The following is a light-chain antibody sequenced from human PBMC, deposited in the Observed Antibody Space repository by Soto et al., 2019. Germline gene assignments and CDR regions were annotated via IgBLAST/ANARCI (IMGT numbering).Light chain of an antibody. J-gene: IGKJ5*01. CDR3: QQYGTVPNT. Sequence: DIQMTQSPSSLSASVGDRVTITCRTSQSISSFLNWYQQKPGKAPKLLISAASSLQSGVPSRFSGSGSGTDFTLTLSRLESEDFAVYYCQQYGTVPNTFGQGTRLEIK. CDR2: AAS. CDR1: QSISSF. V-gene: IGKV1-39*01.